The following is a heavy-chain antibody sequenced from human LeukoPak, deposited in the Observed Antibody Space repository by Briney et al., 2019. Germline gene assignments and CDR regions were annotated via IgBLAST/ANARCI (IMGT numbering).Heavy chain of an antibody. D-gene: IGHD6-19*01. CDR2: IKQDGSEK. J-gene: IGHJ4*02. V-gene: IGHV3-7*01. CDR1: GFTFSSYW. CDR3: ARDRGAEAVAESDY. Sequence: PGGSLRLSCAASGFTFSSYWMSWVRQAPGKGLEWVANIKQDGSEKYYVDSVKGRFTISRDNAKNSLYLQMNSLRAEDTAVYYCARDRGAEAVAESDYWGQGTLVTVSS.